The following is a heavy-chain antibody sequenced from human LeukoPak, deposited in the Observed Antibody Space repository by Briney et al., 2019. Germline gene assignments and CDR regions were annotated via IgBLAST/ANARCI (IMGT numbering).Heavy chain of an antibody. Sequence: SVKASCKTSADIFSSYAINWVRQAPGQGLEWMGRIIPLTGVVNFGQKLQTRVTISADKSTSTAYMEVSSLRFEDTAVYFCARERRCSAGSCYAADLDSWGQGTLVTVSS. D-gene: IGHD2-15*01. V-gene: IGHV1-69*04. CDR2: IIPLTGVV. CDR3: ARERRCSAGSCYAADLDS. CDR1: ADIFSSYA. J-gene: IGHJ4*02.